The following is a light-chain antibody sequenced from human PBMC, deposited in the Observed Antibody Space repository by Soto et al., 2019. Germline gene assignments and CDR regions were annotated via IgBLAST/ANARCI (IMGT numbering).Light chain of an antibody. J-gene: IGKJ1*01. CDR1: QSISIW. CDR3: QQYSSYWT. CDR2: DAS. V-gene: IGKV1-5*01. Sequence: DIQMTQSPSTLSASVGDGVTITCRASQSISIWLAWYQQRLGKAPKLLIYDASTLETGVPSRFSGSGSGMEFNLTITSLQPADFATYYCQQYSSYWTFGQGTKV.